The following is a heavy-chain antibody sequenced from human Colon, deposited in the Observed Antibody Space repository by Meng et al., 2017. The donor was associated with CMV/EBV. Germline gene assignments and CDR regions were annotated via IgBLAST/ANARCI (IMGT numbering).Heavy chain of an antibody. CDR1: GFSFSNNH. CDR2: ISSSSSAI. Sequence: GESLKISCADSGFSFSNNHMNWVRQAPGRGLEWISYISSSSSAIEYADSVKGRFTSSRDNAKSSMYLQMNSLRDEDTAVYYCARDFWDTDYTGYWGQGTLVTVSS. J-gene: IGHJ4*02. V-gene: IGHV3-48*02. D-gene: IGHD3-16*01. CDR3: ARDFWDTDYTGY.